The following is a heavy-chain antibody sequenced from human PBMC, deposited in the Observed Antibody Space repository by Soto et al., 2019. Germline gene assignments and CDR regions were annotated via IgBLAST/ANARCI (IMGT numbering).Heavy chain of an antibody. J-gene: IGHJ4*02. Sequence: QITLKESGPPLVKPTQTLTLTCTFSGFSLSTTRVDVGWIRQPPGKALEWLALIYWDDDKRYSPFLKSRLTITKDTSKNQVVLTMTNMDPMDTATYFCAHTLVAGLGYYFDYWGQGTLVTVSS. CDR2: IYWDDDK. CDR1: GFSLSTTRVD. V-gene: IGHV2-5*02. D-gene: IGHD6-19*01. CDR3: AHTLVAGLGYYFDY.